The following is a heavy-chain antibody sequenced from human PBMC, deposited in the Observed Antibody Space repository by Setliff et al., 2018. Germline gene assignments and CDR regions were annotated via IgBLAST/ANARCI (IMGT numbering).Heavy chain of an antibody. V-gene: IGHV4-61*02. CDR1: GESISRAKYY. D-gene: IGHD3-3*01. J-gene: IGHJ6*03. Sequence: PSETLSLTCTVSGESISRAKYYWSWIRQSAGKGLECIGRIYTDGSTKYNPSLNSRVTLLIDTAKNQISLRLSSVTAADTAVYFCARVTGFSYLDVWGKGTTVTVSS. CDR2: IYTDGST. CDR3: ARVTGFSYLDV.